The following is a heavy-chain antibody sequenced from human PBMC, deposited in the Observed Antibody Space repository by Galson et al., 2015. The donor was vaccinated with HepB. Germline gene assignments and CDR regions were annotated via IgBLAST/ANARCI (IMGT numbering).Heavy chain of an antibody. Sequence: SLRLSXXXSGVTFXSYAMGWVRQAPGKGLQXVXGITGSGDRTHYADYVMGRFTISRDNSKNILFLQMSSLNAEDTAIYYCVKDQDDIFSPFYGLDVWGQGTTVTVAS. CDR3: VKDQDDIFSPFYGLDV. V-gene: IGHV3-23*01. J-gene: IGHJ6*02. CDR1: GVTFXSYA. CDR2: ITGSGDRT. D-gene: IGHD3-9*01.